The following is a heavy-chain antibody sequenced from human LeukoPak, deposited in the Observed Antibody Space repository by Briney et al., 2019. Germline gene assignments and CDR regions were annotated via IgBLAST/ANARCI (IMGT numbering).Heavy chain of an antibody. CDR1: GFTFTTSP. V-gene: IGHV3-30-3*01. CDR3: ARSQWLGDDAFDI. D-gene: IGHD6-19*01. J-gene: IGHJ3*02. CDR2: ISFDGNNI. Sequence: GGSLRLSCAASGFTFTTSPMHWVRQAPGKGLEWVAVISFDGNNIYYADSVKGRFTISRDNFKNTLYLQMNSLRTEDTAIYYCARSQWLGDDAFDIWGQGTTVTV.